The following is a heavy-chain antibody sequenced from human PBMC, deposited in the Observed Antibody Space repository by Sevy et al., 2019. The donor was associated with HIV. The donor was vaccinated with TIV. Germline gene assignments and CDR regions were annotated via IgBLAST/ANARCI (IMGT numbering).Heavy chain of an antibody. D-gene: IGHD3-22*01. J-gene: IGHJ4*02. CDR3: ATDKDYYDSSGYYHRYFDY. Sequence: ASVKVSCKVSGYTLTELSMRWVRQAPGKGLEWMGGFDPEDGETIYAQKFQGRVTMTEDTSTDTAYMELSSLRSEDTAVYYCATDKDYYDSSGYYHRYFDYWGQGTLVTVSS. V-gene: IGHV1-24*01. CDR1: GYTLTELS. CDR2: FDPEDGET.